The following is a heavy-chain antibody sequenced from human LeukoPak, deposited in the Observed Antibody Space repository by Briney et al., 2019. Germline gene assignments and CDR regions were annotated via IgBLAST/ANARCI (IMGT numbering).Heavy chain of an antibody. D-gene: IGHD5-24*01. CDR1: GYTFTGYY. CDR2: INPNSGNT. V-gene: IGHV1-8*02. CDR3: ARGFRYTYGMDV. Sequence: GASVKVSCKASGYTFTGYYMHWVRQAPGQGLEWMGWINPNSGNTGYAQKFQGRVTMTRNTSISTAYMELSSLRSEDTAVYYCARGFRYTYGMDVWGQGTTVTVSS. J-gene: IGHJ6*02.